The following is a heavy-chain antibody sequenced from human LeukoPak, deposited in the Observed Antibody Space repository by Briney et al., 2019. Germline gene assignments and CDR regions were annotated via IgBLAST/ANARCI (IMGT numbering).Heavy chain of an antibody. CDR1: GYTFIGNY. Sequence: ASVKVSCKASGYTFIGNYIHWVRQAPGQGLEWMGWINPKSGATSSARKFQGRVTMTRDTSIGTAYMELSRLRSGDTAVYYCARGNVECIGDICYKRGNWFDPWGQGTLVTVSS. V-gene: IGHV1-2*02. J-gene: IGHJ5*02. D-gene: IGHD2-8*02. CDR3: ARGNVECIGDICYKRGNWFDP. CDR2: INPKSGAT.